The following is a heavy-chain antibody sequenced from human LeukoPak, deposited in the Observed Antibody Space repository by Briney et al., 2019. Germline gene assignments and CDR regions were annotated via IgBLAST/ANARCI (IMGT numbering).Heavy chain of an antibody. CDR1: GYSFTSYW. J-gene: IGHJ4*02. D-gene: IGHD2-15*01. V-gene: IGHV5-51*01. CDR2: IYPGDSDT. CDR3: ARRRSCSGGSCYEDFDY. Sequence: GESLKISCKASGYSFTSYWVGWVRQMPGKGLEWMGIIYPGDSDTRYNPSFRGQVTISADKSISTAYLQWSSLKASDTAMYYCARRRSCSGGSCYEDFDYWGQGTLVTVSS.